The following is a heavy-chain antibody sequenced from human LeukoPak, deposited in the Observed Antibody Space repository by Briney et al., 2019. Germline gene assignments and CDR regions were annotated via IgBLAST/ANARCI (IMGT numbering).Heavy chain of an antibody. Sequence: ASVKVSCKASGYTFTSYDINWVRQATGQGLEWMGWMNPNSGNTGYAQKFQGRVTMTRNTSISTAYMELSSLRSEDTAVYYCARGFERDDSKDNWFDPWGQGTLVTVSS. CDR2: MNPNSGNT. V-gene: IGHV1-8*01. CDR1: GYTFTSYD. CDR3: ARGFERDDSKDNWFDP. J-gene: IGHJ5*02. D-gene: IGHD3-22*01.